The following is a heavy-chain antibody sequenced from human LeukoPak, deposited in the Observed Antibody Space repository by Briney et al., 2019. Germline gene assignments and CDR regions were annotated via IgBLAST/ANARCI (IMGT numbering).Heavy chain of an antibody. D-gene: IGHD6-13*01. V-gene: IGHV1-2*02. CDR1: GYTFTGYY. J-gene: IGHJ6*02. CDR2: INPNSGGT. Sequence: GASVKVSCKASGYTFTGYYMHWVRQAPGQGLEWMGWINPNSGGTNYAQKFQGRVTMTRDTSISTAYMGLSRLRSDDTAVYYCARALPFQIAAAAYYYYGMDVRGQGTTVTVSS. CDR3: ARALPFQIAAAAYYYYGMDV.